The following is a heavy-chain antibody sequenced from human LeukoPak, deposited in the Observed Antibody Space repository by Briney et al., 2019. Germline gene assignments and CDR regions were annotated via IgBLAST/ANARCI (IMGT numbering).Heavy chain of an antibody. V-gene: IGHV3-48*02. D-gene: IGHD4-17*01. J-gene: IGHJ4*02. Sequence: GGSLRLSCAASGFTFSSYSMNWVRQAPGKGLEWVSYISSSSSMIYYADSVKGRFTISRDNAKNSLYLQMKSLRDEDTAIYYCARDYGVAPARVPYFDYWGQGTLVTVSS. CDR1: GFTFSSYS. CDR3: ARDYGVAPARVPYFDY. CDR2: ISSSSSMI.